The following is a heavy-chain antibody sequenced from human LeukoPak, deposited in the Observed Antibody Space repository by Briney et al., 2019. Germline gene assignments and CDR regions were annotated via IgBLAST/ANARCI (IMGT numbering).Heavy chain of an antibody. Sequence: GVSLILSCAASGFTFHDYCMSWVRHAPGKGLEWVCGINWNGGGKGYADCVKGRFIISRDNDKKYLYLQMNSLRDEDTALYYCARGKTTGVDYFDSWGQGALDIVSS. CDR2: INWNGGGK. CDR1: GFTFHDYC. J-gene: IGHJ4*02. D-gene: IGHD4-23*01. V-gene: IGHV3-20*04. CDR3: ARGKTTGVDYFDS.